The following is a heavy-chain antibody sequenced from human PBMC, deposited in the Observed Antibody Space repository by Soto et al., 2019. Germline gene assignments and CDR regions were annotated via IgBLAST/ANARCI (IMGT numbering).Heavy chain of an antibody. CDR1: GGTFSDYA. D-gene: IGHD6-19*01. Sequence: QVQLVQSGAEVKKPGSSVKVSCKASGGTFSDYAFSWVRQAPGQGLEWLGGIMPSFGAADYAQKFQGRVTITADESTRTAYMEMRRLRSEDTAVYYCARWLREAGIGNYSYGMDVWGQGTTVTVSS. CDR2: IMPSFGAA. J-gene: IGHJ6*02. CDR3: ARWLREAGIGNYSYGMDV. V-gene: IGHV1-69*12.